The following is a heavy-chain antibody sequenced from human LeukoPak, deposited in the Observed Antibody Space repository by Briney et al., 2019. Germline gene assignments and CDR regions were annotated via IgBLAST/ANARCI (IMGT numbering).Heavy chain of an antibody. V-gene: IGHV3-48*02. D-gene: IGHD2-8*02. Sequence: PGGSLRLSCAASGFTFSSYWMYWVRQAPGKGLEWVSYISSSSSTIYYADSVKGRFTISRDNAKNSLYLQMNSLRDEDTAVYYCARDLGYCTGGVCYVDAFDIWGQGTMVTVSS. CDR3: ARDLGYCTGGVCYVDAFDI. CDR1: GFTFSSYW. J-gene: IGHJ3*02. CDR2: ISSSSSTI.